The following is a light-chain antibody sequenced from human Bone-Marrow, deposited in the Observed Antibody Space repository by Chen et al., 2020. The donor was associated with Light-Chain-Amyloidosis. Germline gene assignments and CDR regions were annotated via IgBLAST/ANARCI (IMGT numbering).Light chain of an antibody. CDR3: QAYQGSSQGV. CDR1: SGSIATNY. CDR2: EDD. J-gene: IGLJ3*02. Sequence: NFMLTQPHSVSESPGKTVIISCTRSSGSIATNYVQWYQQRPGSSPTTVIYEDDQRPSGVPDRCSGSIDRSSNSASLTVSGLKTEDEADYYCQAYQGSSQGVFGGGTKLTVL. V-gene: IGLV6-57*01.